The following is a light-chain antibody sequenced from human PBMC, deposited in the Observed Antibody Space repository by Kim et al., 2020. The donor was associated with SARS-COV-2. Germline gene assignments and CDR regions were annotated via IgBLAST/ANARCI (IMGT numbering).Light chain of an antibody. J-gene: IGKJ5*01. CDR3: LQYNDYPLT. CDR1: QDISTW. CDR2: AAA. V-gene: IGKV1D-16*01. Sequence: DIQMTQSPSSLSASLGDRVTITCRASQDISTWVVWFQQKPGKAPQCLIYAAATLQSGFPSRFSGSGSGTHFTLTISSLQPEDFATYYCLQYNDYPLTFGQGTRLEI.